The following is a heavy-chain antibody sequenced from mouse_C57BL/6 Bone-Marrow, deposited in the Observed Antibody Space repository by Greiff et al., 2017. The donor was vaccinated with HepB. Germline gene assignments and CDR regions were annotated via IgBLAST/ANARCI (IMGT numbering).Heavy chain of an antibody. CDR2: IHPNSGST. J-gene: IGHJ2*01. Sequence: VQLQQPGAELVKPGASVKLSCKASGYTFTSYWMHWVKQRPGQGLEWIGMIHPNSGSTNYNEKFKRKATLTVDESASTAYMQLSSLTSEDSAVYYCARGGEEGNYFDYWGQGTTLTVSS. CDR1: GYTFTSYW. CDR3: ARGGEEGNYFDY. V-gene: IGHV1-64*01.